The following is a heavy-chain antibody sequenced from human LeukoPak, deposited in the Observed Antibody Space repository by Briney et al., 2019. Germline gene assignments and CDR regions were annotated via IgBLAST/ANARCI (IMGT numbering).Heavy chain of an antibody. V-gene: IGHV1-2*02. J-gene: IGHJ6*03. D-gene: IGHD2-2*01. CDR3: ARDPAKYYYYYYMDV. CDR1: GYTFTGYY. CDR2: INPNSGGT. Sequence: ASVKVSCKASGYTFTGYYMHWVRQAPGQGLEWMGWINPNSGGTNYAQKFQGRVTMTRDTSISTAYMELSRLRSDDTAVYYCARDPAKYYYYYYMDVWGKGTTVTVSS.